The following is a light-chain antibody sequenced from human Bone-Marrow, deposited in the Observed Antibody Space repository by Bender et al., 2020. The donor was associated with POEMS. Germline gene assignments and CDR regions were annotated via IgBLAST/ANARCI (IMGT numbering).Light chain of an antibody. V-gene: IGLV3-21*02. Sequence: SYELTQPPSVSVSPGQTARITCSGDALPKKYAYWYQQKSGQAPVLVIYDDDDRPSGIPERLSGSNSGNTATLTINRVEVGDEADYYCQVWDSTTDHRVFGGGTKLTAL. J-gene: IGLJ3*02. CDR3: QVWDSTTDHRV. CDR2: DDD. CDR1: ALPKKY.